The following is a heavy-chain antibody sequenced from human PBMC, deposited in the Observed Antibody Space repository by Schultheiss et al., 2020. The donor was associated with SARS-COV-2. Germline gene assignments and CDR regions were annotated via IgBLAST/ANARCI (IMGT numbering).Heavy chain of an antibody. CDR3: TRMVVATYAFDI. J-gene: IGHJ3*02. D-gene: IGHD2-15*01. Sequence: GGSLRLSCAASGFTFSSYGMHWVRQAPGKGLEWVGRTRNKANSYTTEYAASVKGRFTISRDDSKSIAYLQMNSLKTEDTAVYYCTRMVVATYAFDIWGQGTMVTVSS. CDR2: TRNKANSYTT. CDR1: GFTFSSYG. V-gene: IGHV3-72*01.